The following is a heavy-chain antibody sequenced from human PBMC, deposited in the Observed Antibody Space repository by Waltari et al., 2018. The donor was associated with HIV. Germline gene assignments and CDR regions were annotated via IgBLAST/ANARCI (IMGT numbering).Heavy chain of an antibody. V-gene: IGHV3-9*01. D-gene: IGHD3-9*01. CDR3: AKDRFDSSNYADF. CDR2: ISWNSTSI. Sequence: EVQLVESGGGLVQPGKSLRLSCAASGFTFGDYAMHWVRQAPGKGPEWVSGISWNSTSIFYVDSVKGRFTISRDNAKNSLYLQMHSLRPEDTALYYCAKDRFDSSNYADFWGQGTLVIVSS. CDR1: GFTFGDYA. J-gene: IGHJ4*02.